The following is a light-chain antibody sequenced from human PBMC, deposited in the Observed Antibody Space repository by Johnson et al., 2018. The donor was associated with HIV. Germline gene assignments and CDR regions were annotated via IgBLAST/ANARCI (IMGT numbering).Light chain of an antibody. CDR3: GTWESRLSTGGV. Sequence: QSVLTQPPSVSAAPGQKVTISCSGSSSNIGNNYVSWYQQLPGTAPKLLIYDNNKRPSGIPDRFSGSKSGTSATLGITGLQTGDEADYYCGTWESRLSTGGVFGTWNKVTVL. J-gene: IGLJ1*01. V-gene: IGLV1-51*01. CDR1: SSNIGNNY. CDR2: DNN.